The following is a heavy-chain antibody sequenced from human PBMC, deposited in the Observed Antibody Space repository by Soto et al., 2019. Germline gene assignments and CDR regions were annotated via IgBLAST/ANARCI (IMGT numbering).Heavy chain of an antibody. CDR1: MFSVTPSGGG. CDR2: IFWNDDE. CDR3: VHTGYSYDPFGY. D-gene: IGHD5-18*01. Sequence: GPPRVNRARPRLLICTFWMFSVTPSGGGVGWIRQPPGKVLEWLTIIFWNDDERYSPSLKSRLTITKDTSKNQVVLTMTNMDPVDTATYYCVHTGYSYDPFGYWGRGTLVTVSS. V-gene: IGHV2-5*01. J-gene: IGHJ4*02.